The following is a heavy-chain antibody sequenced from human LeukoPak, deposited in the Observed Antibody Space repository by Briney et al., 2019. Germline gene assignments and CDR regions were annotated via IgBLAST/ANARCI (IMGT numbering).Heavy chain of an antibody. J-gene: IGHJ4*02. V-gene: IGHV4-34*01. CDR2: INHSGST. Sequence: PSETLSLTCAVYGGSFSGYYWSWIRQPPGKGLEWIGEINHSGSTNYNPSLKSRVTISVDTSKNQFSLKLSSVTAADTAVYYCARSTPHDGYNQKFDYWGQGTLVTVSS. D-gene: IGHD5-24*01. CDR1: GGSFSGYY. CDR3: ARSTPHDGYNQKFDY.